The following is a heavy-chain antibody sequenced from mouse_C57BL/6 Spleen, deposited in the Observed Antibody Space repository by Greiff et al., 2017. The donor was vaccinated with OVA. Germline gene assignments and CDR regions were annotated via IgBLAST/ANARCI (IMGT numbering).Heavy chain of an antibody. CDR2: ISSGGSYT. Sequence: EVQRVESGGDLVKPGGSLKLSCAASGFTFSSYGMSWVRQTPDKRLEWVATISSGGSYTYYPDSVKGRFTISRDNDKNTLYLQMSSLKSEDTAMYYWAGQIPDYGSDYYAMDYWGQGTSVTVSS. CDR1: GFTFSSYG. D-gene: IGHD1-1*01. CDR3: AGQIPDYGSDYYAMDY. V-gene: IGHV5-6*01. J-gene: IGHJ4*01.